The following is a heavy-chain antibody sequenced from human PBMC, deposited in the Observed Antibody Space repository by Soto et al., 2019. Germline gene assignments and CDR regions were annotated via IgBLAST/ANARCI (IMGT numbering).Heavy chain of an antibody. J-gene: IGHJ5*02. CDR3: ARSGYSSGIGWFDP. V-gene: IGHV5-51*01. CDR1: GYSFTAYW. CDR2: IYPGDSDT. D-gene: IGHD6-19*01. Sequence: PCESLKISCKGSGYSFTAYWIVWFRQMPGKGLEWMGIIYPGDSDTRYSPSFQGQVTISADKSISTAYLQWSSLKASDSAMYYCARSGYSSGIGWFDPWGQGTLVTVSS.